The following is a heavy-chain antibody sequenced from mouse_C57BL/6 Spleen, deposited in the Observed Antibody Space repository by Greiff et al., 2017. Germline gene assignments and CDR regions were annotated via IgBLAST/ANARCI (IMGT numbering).Heavy chain of an antibody. D-gene: IGHD2-4*01. Sequence: QVQLQQSGAELVKPGASVKLSCKASGYTFTSYWMLWVKQRPGQGLEWIGMIHPNSGSTNYNEKFKSKATLTVDKSSSTAYMQLSSLTSEDSAVYYCARSVFIYYDYDWYFDVWGTGTTVTVSS. V-gene: IGHV1-64*01. CDR2: IHPNSGST. CDR1: GYTFTSYW. CDR3: ARSVFIYYDYDWYFDV. J-gene: IGHJ1*03.